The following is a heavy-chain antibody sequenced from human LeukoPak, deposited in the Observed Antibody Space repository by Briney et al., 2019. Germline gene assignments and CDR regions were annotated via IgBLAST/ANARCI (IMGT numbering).Heavy chain of an antibody. J-gene: IGHJ4*02. CDR3: ARAQYSGRYWGDFDK. D-gene: IGHD1-26*01. Sequence: GGSLRLSCAASGFTVSTNYMSWVRQAPGKGREWVSLIYSGGLTYYADSAKGRLTISRDNSKNTLYLQMSSLGGEDPAVYYCARAQYSGRYWGDFDKWGQGTLVPVST. CDR2: IYSGGLT. CDR1: GFTVSTNY. V-gene: IGHV3-53*01.